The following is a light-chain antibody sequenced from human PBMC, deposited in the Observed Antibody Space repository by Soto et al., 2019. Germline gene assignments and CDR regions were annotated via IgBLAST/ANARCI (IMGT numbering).Light chain of an antibody. Sequence: QSALTQPASVSGSPGQSITISCTGTSSDVGGYNYVSWYQQHPGKAPKLMIYDVSNRPSGVSNRFSGSKSGNTASLTISGLQAEDEADYHCSSYTSSSTQGVVFGGGTKLTVL. J-gene: IGLJ2*01. CDR3: SSYTSSSTQGVV. V-gene: IGLV2-14*01. CDR1: SSDVGGYNY. CDR2: DVS.